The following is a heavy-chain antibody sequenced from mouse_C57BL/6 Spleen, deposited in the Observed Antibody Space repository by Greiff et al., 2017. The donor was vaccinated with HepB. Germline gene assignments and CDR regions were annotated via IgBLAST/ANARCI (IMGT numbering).Heavy chain of an antibody. CDR3: ARERIYYGSSSYDAMDD. V-gene: IGHV1-4*01. CDR2: INPSSGYT. J-gene: IGHJ4*01. CDR1: GYTFTSYT. D-gene: IGHD1-1*01. Sequence: QVQLKQSGAELARPGASVKMSCKASGYTFTSYTMHWVKQRPGQGLEWIGYINPSSGYTKYNQKFKDKATLTADKSYSTAYMQLRSLTSEDAAVYYCARERIYYGSSSYDAMDDWGQGTSVTVSS.